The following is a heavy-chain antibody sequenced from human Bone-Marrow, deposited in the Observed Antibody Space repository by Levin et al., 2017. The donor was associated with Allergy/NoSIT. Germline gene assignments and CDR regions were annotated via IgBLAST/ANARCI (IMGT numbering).Heavy chain of an antibody. J-gene: IGHJ6*02. D-gene: IGHD3-10*01. CDR1: GFSFSSYT. CDR3: ARGGGSQKGGLDV. V-gene: IGHV3-21*01. CDR2: IRSAGSYI. Sequence: GGSLRLSCAASGFSFSSYTMHWVRQASGKGLEWVSSIRSAGSYIHYADSVKGRFTISRDNANNSVSLEMSSLRAADTALYYCARGGGSQKGGLDVWGQGTTVTVSS.